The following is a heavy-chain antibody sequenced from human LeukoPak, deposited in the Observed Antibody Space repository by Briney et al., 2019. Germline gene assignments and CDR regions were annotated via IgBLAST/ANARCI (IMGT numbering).Heavy chain of an antibody. D-gene: IGHD3-22*01. CDR1: GYTFTDYY. Sequence: ASVRVSSKPSGYTFTDYYMHWVRQAPGQGLEWMGWINPNSGGTNYAQKFQGRVTMTRDPSISTAYMELRRLRSDDTAVYYCARGYLYYYDVSGYPLDYWGQGTLVTVSS. CDR2: INPNSGGT. V-gene: IGHV1-2*02. CDR3: ARGYLYYYDVSGYPLDY. J-gene: IGHJ4*02.